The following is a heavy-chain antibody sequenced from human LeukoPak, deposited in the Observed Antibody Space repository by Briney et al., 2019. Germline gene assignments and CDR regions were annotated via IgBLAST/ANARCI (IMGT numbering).Heavy chain of an antibody. CDR2: IWYDGSNK. Sequence: TGGSLRLSCAASGFTFSSYGMHWVRKAPGKGLEWVAVIWYDGSNKYYADSVKGRFTISRDNAKNSLYLQMNSLRAEDTALYYCARDFSSGLTPGCDYWGQGTLVTVSS. D-gene: IGHD6-19*01. CDR1: GFTFSSYG. J-gene: IGHJ4*02. V-gene: IGHV3-33*01. CDR3: ARDFSSGLTPGCDY.